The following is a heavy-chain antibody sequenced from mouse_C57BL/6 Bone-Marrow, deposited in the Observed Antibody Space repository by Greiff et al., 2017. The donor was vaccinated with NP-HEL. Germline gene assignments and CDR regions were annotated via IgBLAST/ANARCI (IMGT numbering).Heavy chain of an antibody. Sequence: EVKLMESGPGLVKPSQSLSLTCSFTGYSITSGYYWNWIRQFPGNKLEWMGYISYDGSNNYNPSLKNRISITRDTSKNQFFLKLNSVTTEDTATYYCAREGGYYGSPFAYWGQGTLVTVSA. V-gene: IGHV3-6*01. CDR1: GYSITSGYY. D-gene: IGHD1-1*01. CDR3: AREGGYYGSPFAY. CDR2: ISYDGSN. J-gene: IGHJ3*01.